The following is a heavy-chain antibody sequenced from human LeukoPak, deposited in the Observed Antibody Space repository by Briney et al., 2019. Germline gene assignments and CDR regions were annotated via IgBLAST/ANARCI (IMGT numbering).Heavy chain of an antibody. CDR1: GGSISSSSYY. CDR2: IYYSGST. J-gene: IGHJ4*02. Sequence: ASETLSLTCTVSGGSISSSSYYWGWIRQPPGKGLEWIGSIYYSGSTYYNPSLKSRVTISVDTSKNQFSLKLSSVTAADTAVYYCARRPEIYGSGSYFDHWGQGTLVTVSS. D-gene: IGHD3-10*01. V-gene: IGHV4-39*01. CDR3: ARRPEIYGSGSYFDH.